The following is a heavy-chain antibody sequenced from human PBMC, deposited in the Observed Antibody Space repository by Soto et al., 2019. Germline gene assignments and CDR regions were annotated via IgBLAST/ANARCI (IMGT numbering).Heavy chain of an antibody. Sequence: QVQLVESGGGVVQPGRSLRLSCAASGFTFSSYGMHWVRQAPGKGLEWVAVIWCDGSNKYYADSVKGRFTISRDNSKNTLYLQMNTLRAEATAVYCCAREGALGGWFDPWGQGTLVNVSS. D-gene: IGHD7-27*01. V-gene: IGHV3-33*01. J-gene: IGHJ5*02. CDR3: AREGALGGWFDP. CDR2: IWCDGSNK. CDR1: GFTFSSYG.